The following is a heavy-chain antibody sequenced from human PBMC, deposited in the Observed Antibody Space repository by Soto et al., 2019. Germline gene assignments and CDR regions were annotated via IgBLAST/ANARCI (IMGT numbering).Heavy chain of an antibody. CDR3: AKDQASGQGSFDS. V-gene: IGHV3-30*18. J-gene: IGHJ4*02. CDR2: ISYDGSNQ. CDR1: GFTFNIYV. Sequence: GGSLILSCAAAGFTFNIYVMHWVRQAPDKGLEWVALISYDGSNQYYADSVKGRFTISRDNSKNTLFLQMNSLRADDTAVYYCAKDQASGQGSFDSWGQGTLVTVSS.